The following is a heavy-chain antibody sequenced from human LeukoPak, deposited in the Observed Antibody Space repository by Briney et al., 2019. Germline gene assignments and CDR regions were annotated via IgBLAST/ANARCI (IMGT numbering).Heavy chain of an antibody. CDR3: ARRATIFGVVIGFDY. CDR1: GYTFIGYY. J-gene: IGHJ4*02. Sequence: ASVKVSCKASGYTFIGYYMHWVRQAPGQGLEWMGWINPNSGGTNYAQKFQGRVTMTRDTSISTAYMELSRLRSDDTAVYYCARRATIFGVVIGFDYWGQGTLVTFSS. CDR2: INPNSGGT. V-gene: IGHV1-2*02. D-gene: IGHD3-3*01.